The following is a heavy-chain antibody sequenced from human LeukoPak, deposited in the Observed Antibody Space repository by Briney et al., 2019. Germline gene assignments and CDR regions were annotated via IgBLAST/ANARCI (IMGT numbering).Heavy chain of an antibody. J-gene: IGHJ3*02. CDR3: ARRGEGYYDSSGYYYVGAAFDI. CDR1: GYSFTSYW. CDR2: IYSGDSDT. D-gene: IGHD3-22*01. Sequence: GESLKISCKGSGYSFTSYWIGWGRSMPGKGLEWRGIIYSGDSDTRHSPSFQGQVTISADKSNSTAYLQWSSLKASDTAMYYCARRGEGYYDSSGYYYVGAAFDIWGQGTMVAVSS. V-gene: IGHV5-51*01.